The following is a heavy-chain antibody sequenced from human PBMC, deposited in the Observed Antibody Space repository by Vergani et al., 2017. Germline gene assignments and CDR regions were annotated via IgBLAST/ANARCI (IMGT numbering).Heavy chain of an antibody. CDR2: ISSSSSYI. D-gene: IGHD2-21*02. CDR3: AGDLYCGGDCYSY. J-gene: IGHJ4*02. Sequence: EVQLVESGGGLVKPGGSLRLSCAASGFTFSSYSMNWVRQAPGKGLEWVSSISSSSSYIYYADSVKGRFTISRDNAKNSLYLQMNSLRAEDTAVYYCAGDLYCGGDCYSYWGQGTLVTVSS. CDR1: GFTFSSYS. V-gene: IGHV3-21*01.